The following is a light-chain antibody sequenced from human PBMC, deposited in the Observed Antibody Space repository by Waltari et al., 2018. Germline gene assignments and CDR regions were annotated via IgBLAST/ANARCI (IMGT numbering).Light chain of an antibody. CDR2: WAS. V-gene: IGKV4-1*01. J-gene: IGKJ2*01. CDR3: QQYYGPPYN. CDR1: HRVLDYFNNKDS. Sequence: DIMMTQSPDVLAVSLGERASIKRKSSHRVLDYFNNKDSLAWYQQKAGQPPRLLIHWASTRETGVPDRFSGSGSGTDFTLTISSLQAEDAALYYCQQYYGPPYNFGQGTRLEIK.